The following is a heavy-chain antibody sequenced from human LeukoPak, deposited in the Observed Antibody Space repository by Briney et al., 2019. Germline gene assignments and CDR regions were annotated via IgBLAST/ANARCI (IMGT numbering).Heavy chain of an antibody. D-gene: IGHD6-13*01. Sequence: ASETLSLTCTVSGGSISSYYWSWIRQPPGKGLEWIGYIYYSGSPSYSPSLKSRVTISIDTSKNQFSLNLSSVTAADTAVYYCARDRSGSSWYDYWGQGTLVTVSS. CDR3: ARDRSGSSWYDY. V-gene: IGHV4-59*01. CDR2: IYYSGSP. CDR1: GGSISSYY. J-gene: IGHJ4*02.